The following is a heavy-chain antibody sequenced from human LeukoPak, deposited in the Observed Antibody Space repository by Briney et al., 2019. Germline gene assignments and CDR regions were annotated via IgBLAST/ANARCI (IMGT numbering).Heavy chain of an antibody. Sequence: GASVKVSCKASGYTFTSYGISWVRQAPGQGREWMGWISAYNGNTNYAQKLQGRVTMTTDTSTSTAYMELRSLRSDDTAVYYCARDISYYYDSSGYYGWGDYWGQGTLVTVSS. D-gene: IGHD3-22*01. V-gene: IGHV1-18*01. J-gene: IGHJ4*02. CDR3: ARDISYYYDSSGYYGWGDY. CDR2: ISAYNGNT. CDR1: GYTFTSYG.